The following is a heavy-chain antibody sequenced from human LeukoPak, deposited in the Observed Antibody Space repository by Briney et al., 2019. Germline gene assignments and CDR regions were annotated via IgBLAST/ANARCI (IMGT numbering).Heavy chain of an antibody. CDR2: ISSSSSYT. D-gene: IGHD6-13*01. CDR3: AAGTAADY. J-gene: IGHJ4*02. CDR1: GIPFGDYY. Sequence: GGSLRLSCVVSGIPFGDYYMNWIRQAPGKGLEWISYISSSSSYTDYADSVKGRFTISRDNAKNSLYLQMVSLTVDDTAVYYCAAGTAADYWGQGTLVTVSS. V-gene: IGHV3-11*03.